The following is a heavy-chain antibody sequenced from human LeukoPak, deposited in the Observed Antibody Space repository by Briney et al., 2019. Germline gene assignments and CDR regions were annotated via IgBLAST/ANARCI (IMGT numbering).Heavy chain of an antibody. CDR2: ISGSGGST. CDR1: GFTFSSYA. D-gene: IGHD2-2*01. V-gene: IGHV3-23*01. J-gene: IGHJ4*02. CDR3: AKDGFYCSSTSSYGDY. Sequence: GGSLRLSCAASGFTFSSYAMSWVRQAPGKGLEWVSAISGSGGSTYYADSVKGRFTISRDNSKNTLYLQMNSLRAEDTAVYYCAKDGFYCSSTSSYGDYWGQGTLVTVSS.